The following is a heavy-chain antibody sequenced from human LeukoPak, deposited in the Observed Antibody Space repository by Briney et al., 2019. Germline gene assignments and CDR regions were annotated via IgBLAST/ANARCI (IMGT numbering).Heavy chain of an antibody. Sequence: PSETLSLTCTVSGGSISSSSYYWGWIRQPPGKGLEWIGSIYYSGSTYYNPSLKSRVTISVDTSKNQFSLKLSSVTAADTAVYYCARDPTLNSGSYYGPFDYWGQGTLVTVSS. CDR3: ARDPTLNSGSYYGPFDY. CDR2: IYYSGST. CDR1: GGSISSSSYY. V-gene: IGHV4-39*07. D-gene: IGHD1-26*01. J-gene: IGHJ4*02.